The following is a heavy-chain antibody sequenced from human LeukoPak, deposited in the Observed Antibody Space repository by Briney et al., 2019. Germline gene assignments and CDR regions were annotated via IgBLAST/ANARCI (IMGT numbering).Heavy chain of an antibody. CDR1: GGSISSGGYY. CDR3: AGDSRRGDYDY. J-gene: IGHJ4*02. V-gene: IGHV4-31*03. CDR2: IYYSGST. D-gene: IGHD4-17*01. Sequence: PSETLSLTCTVSGGSISSGGYYWSWIRQHPGKGLEWIGCIYYSGSTYYNPSLKTRVTISVDTSKNQFSLKLSSVTAADTAVYYCAGDSRRGDYDYWGQGTLVTVSS.